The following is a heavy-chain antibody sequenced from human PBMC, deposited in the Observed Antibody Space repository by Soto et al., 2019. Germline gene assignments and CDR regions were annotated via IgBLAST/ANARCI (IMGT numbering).Heavy chain of an antibody. Sequence: QVQLVQSGAEVKKPGSSVKVSCKASGGTFSSYAISWVRQAPGQGLEWMGGIIPIFGTANYAQKFQGRVTITAEESLSTALMVLGRLRPEDTAVYYCARVPREGFLGVGYFDLWGRGTLVPVSS. CDR3: ARVPREGFLGVGYFDL. V-gene: IGHV1-69*12. J-gene: IGHJ2*01. CDR2: IIPIFGTA. CDR1: GGTFSSYA. D-gene: IGHD2-8*01.